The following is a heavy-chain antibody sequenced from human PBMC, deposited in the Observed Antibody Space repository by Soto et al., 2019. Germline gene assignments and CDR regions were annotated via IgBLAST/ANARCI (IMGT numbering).Heavy chain of an antibody. J-gene: IGHJ6*02. Sequence: GGSLRLSCAASGFTFTSYGMHWVRQAPGKGLEWVSVISYDGSNKYYADSVKGRFTISRDNSKNTLYLDMTSLRGEDTAVYYCAKIRNYCTRTTCPPQHYPMDVWGQGTTVTVSS. CDR2: ISYDGSNK. D-gene: IGHD2-8*01. CDR3: AKIRNYCTRTTCPPQHYPMDV. V-gene: IGHV3-30*18. CDR1: GFTFTSYG.